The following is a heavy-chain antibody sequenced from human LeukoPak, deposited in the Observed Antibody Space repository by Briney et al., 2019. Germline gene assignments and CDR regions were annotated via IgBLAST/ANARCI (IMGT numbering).Heavy chain of an antibody. D-gene: IGHD3-3*01. Sequence: ASVKVSCKASGYTFTSYYMHWVRQAPGQGLEWMGIINPSGGSTSYAQKFQGRVTMTRDTSTSIVYMELSSLRSEDTAVYYCARDQNDFWSGYLYYYYYGMDVWGQGTTVTVSS. J-gene: IGHJ6*02. CDR2: INPSGGST. CDR1: GYTFTSYY. V-gene: IGHV1-46*01. CDR3: ARDQNDFWSGYLYYYYYGMDV.